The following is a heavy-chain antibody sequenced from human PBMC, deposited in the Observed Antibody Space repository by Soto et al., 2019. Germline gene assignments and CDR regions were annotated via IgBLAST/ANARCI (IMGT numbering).Heavy chain of an antibody. V-gene: IGHV3-48*01. D-gene: IGHD3-22*01. CDR3: ARDDYPYYDDSSGYHFDY. J-gene: IGHJ4*02. Sequence: GGSLILSCAASGFTFNTYNMNWVRQAPGKGLEWVSYISSSSSTIHYADSVKGRFTISRDNAKNSLYLQMNSLGAEDTAVYYCARDDYPYYDDSSGYHFDYWGQGTLVTVSS. CDR2: ISSSSSTI. CDR1: GFTFNTYN.